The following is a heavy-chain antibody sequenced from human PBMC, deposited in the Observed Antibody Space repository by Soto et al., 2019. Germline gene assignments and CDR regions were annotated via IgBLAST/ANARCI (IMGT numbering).Heavy chain of an antibody. J-gene: IGHJ4*02. CDR1: GFTFSSYS. V-gene: IGHV3-48*02. CDR2: ISSSSTI. CDR3: ARDSPYYYGSGSYLPNYFDY. Sequence: GGSLRLSCAASGFTFSSYSMNWVRQAPGKGLEWVSYISSSSTIYYADSVKGRFTISRDNAKNSLYLQMNSLRDEDTAVYYCARDSPYYYGSGSYLPNYFDYWGQGTLVTVSS. D-gene: IGHD3-10*01.